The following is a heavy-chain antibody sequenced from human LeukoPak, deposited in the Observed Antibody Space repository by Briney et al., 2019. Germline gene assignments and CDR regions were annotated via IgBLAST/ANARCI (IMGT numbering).Heavy chain of an antibody. CDR3: ARRNFDYFDS. CDR1: GYTFTSYY. D-gene: IGHD1-7*01. CDR2: MNPNSGNT. V-gene: IGHV1-8*01. Sequence: ASVKVSCKASGYTFTSYYMHWVRQAPGQGLEWMGWMNPNSGNTGYAQKFQGRVTMTRNTSIRTAYMELSSLRSDDTAVYYCARRNFDYFDSWGREPWSPSPQ. J-gene: IGHJ4*02.